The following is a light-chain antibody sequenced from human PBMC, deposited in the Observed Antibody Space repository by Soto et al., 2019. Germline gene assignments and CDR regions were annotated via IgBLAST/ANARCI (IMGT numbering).Light chain of an antibody. V-gene: IGKV3-20*01. Sequence: EIVLTQSPGTLSLSPGERATLSCRASQSVSSTYLAWYQQKPGQAPRLLLYGASSRATGIPDRISGSGSGTDFPLTISRLKPEDFAVYYCQQYGSSRWTFGQGTKVEIK. J-gene: IGKJ1*01. CDR1: QSVSSTY. CDR3: QQYGSSRWT. CDR2: GAS.